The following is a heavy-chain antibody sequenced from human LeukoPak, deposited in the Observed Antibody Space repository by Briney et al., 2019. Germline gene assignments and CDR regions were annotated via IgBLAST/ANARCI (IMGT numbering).Heavy chain of an antibody. D-gene: IGHD3-10*01. V-gene: IGHV1-18*01. CDR3: ASNVLLWFGESPYYGMDV. CDR1: GYTFTSYG. CDR2: ISAYNGNT. J-gene: IGHJ6*02. Sequence: ASVKVSCTASGYTFTSYGISWVRQAPGQGLEWMGWISAYNGNTNYAQKLQGRVTMTTDTSTSTAYMELRSLRSDDTAVYYCASNVLLWFGESPYYGMDVWGQGTTVTVSS.